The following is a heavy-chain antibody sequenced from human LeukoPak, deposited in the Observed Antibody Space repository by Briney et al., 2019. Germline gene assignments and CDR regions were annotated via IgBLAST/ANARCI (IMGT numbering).Heavy chain of an antibody. CDR1: SGSISSFY. D-gene: IGHD5-18*01. CDR3: ARLGYSYGQDAFDI. CDR2: IYYSGST. Sequence: SETLSLTCTVSSGSISSFYWRWLRQPPGRGREWVGYIYYSGSTNYNPSLKSRVAISVVSCKNQFSLKLSSVTAADTAVYCCARLGYSYGQDAFDIWGQGTMVTVSS. J-gene: IGHJ3*02. V-gene: IGHV4-59*08.